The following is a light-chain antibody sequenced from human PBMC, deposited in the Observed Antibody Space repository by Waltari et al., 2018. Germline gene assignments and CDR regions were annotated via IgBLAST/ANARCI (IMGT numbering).Light chain of an antibody. V-gene: IGKV1-33*01. CDR1: QDITNY. Sequence: DIQMTQSPSSLSASVGDRVTITCQASQDITNYLNWYQQRPGRAPKLLVYDASNLETGVPSRFSGSRSGTDFTLTIDSLQPDDIAAYYCQQYFDLPSFGQGTRLDMK. CDR2: DAS. J-gene: IGKJ5*01. CDR3: QQYFDLPS.